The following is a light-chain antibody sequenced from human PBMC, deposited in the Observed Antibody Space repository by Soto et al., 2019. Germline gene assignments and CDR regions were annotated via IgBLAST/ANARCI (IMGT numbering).Light chain of an antibody. CDR2: EVS. V-gene: IGLV2-14*01. CDR1: SSDVGGYNY. J-gene: IGLJ2*01. CDR3: SSYTSSSTLGV. Sequence: QSVLTQPASVSGSPGQSITISCTGTSSDVGGYNYVSWYQQHPGKAPKLMIYEVSNRPSGVSNRFSGSKSGNTASLTISGRQPEDEADYYCSSYTSSSTLGVFGGGTKLTVL.